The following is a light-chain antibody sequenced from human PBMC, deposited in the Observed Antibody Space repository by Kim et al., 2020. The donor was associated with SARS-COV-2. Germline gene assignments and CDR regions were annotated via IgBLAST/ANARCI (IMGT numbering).Light chain of an antibody. V-gene: IGKV1D-16*02. CDR2: VAS. CDR3: QQYHTYRPT. J-gene: IGKJ5*01. Sequence: ASVGDRVTITCRARQSIHNSLAWYQQKPGKAPKSLIYVASRLQSGVPSRFSGSGSGTDLTLTINNLQPEDFATYYCQQYHTYRPTFGQGTRLEIK. CDR1: QSIHNS.